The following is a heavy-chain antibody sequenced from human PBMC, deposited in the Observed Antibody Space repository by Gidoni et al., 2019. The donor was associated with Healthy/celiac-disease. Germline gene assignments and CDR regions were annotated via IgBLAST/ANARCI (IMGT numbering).Heavy chain of an antibody. CDR2: ISSSSSYT. V-gene: IGHV3-11*06. J-gene: IGHJ4*02. CDR3: ARDPNSSWYYFDY. D-gene: IGHD6-13*01. Sequence: QVQLVESGGCLVKPGGSLRLTCAASGFTFSDYYMSWIRQAPGKWLEWVSYISSSSSYTNYADSVKGRFTISRDNAKNSLYLQMNSLRAEDTAVYYCARDPNSSWYYFDYWGQGTLVTVSS. CDR1: GFTFSDYY.